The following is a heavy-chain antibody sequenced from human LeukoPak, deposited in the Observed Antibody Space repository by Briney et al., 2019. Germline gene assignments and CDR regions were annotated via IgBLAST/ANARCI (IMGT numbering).Heavy chain of an antibody. CDR3: AKDMGTGGARGYGMDV. V-gene: IGHV3-9*01. CDR1: GFTFDDYA. D-gene: IGHD1-26*01. Sequence: PGRSLRLSCAASGFTFDDYAMHWVRQAPGKGLEWVSGISWNSGSIGYADSVKGRFTISRDNAKNSLYLQMNSLRAEDTALYYCAKDMGTGGARGYGMDVWGQGTTVTVSS. J-gene: IGHJ6*02. CDR2: ISWNSGSI.